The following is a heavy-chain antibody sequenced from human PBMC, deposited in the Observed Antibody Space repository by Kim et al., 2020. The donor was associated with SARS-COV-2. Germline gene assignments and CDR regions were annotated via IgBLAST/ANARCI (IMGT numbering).Heavy chain of an antibody. D-gene: IGHD1-7*01. V-gene: IGHV4-31*02. CDR2: ST. CDR3: ARDLTGTLDY. Sequence: STYYNPSLKGRVTISVDTSKNQFSLKLSSVTAADTAVYYCARDLTGTLDYWGQGTLVTVSS. J-gene: IGHJ4*02.